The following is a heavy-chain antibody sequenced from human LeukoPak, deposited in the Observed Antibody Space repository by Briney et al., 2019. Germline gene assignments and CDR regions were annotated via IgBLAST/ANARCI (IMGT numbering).Heavy chain of an antibody. Sequence: LMIPCNAAAYGFTSNCNDYWRQNPQPARKGMGMIYPGDSVTRYSPSFQGQVTISADKSTGTPYLQWSSLKASDTVMYYCARHVGSGGFRGFWFALWGEGTRVSVSS. CDR1: AYGFTSNC. CDR2: IYPGDSVT. CDR3: ARHVGSGGFRGFWFAL. J-gene: IGHJ5*02. D-gene: IGHD6-19*01. V-gene: IGHV5-51*01.